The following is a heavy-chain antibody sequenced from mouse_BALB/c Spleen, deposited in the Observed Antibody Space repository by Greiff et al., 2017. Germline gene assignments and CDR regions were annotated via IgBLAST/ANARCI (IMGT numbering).Heavy chain of an antibody. D-gene: IGHD1-1*01. Sequence: VQLQESGAELAKPGASVKMSCKASGYTFTSYWMHWVKQRPGQGLEWIGYINPSTGYTEYNQKFKDKATLTADKSSSTAYMQLSSLTSEDSAVYYCARGSSYDYWGQGTTLTVSS. V-gene: IGHV1-7*01. CDR3: ARGSSYDY. J-gene: IGHJ2*01. CDR2: INPSTGYT. CDR1: GYTFTSYW.